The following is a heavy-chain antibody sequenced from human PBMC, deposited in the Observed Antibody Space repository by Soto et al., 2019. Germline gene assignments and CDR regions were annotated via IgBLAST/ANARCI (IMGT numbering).Heavy chain of an antibody. CDR2: IYYSGST. J-gene: IGHJ5*02. Sequence: SETQSLTCTVSGGYISSYYWGWIRQPPGKGLEWIGSIYYSGSTYYNPSLKSRVTISVDTSKNQFSLKLSSVTAADTAVYYCAGSTSWFDPWGQGTLVTVSS. CDR3: AGSTSWFDP. D-gene: IGHD6-13*01. CDR1: GGYISSYY. V-gene: IGHV4-39*01.